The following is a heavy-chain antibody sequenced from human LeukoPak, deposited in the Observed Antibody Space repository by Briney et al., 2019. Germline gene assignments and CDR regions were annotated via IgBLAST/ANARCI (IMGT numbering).Heavy chain of an antibody. Sequence: PGGSLRLSCAASGFTFSDYYMSWVRQAPGKGLEWVSAISDSGGSNTYYADSVKGRFTISRDNSKNTLYLQMNSLRAEDTAVYYCAKQLRVYYYMDVWGKGTTVTVSS. V-gene: IGHV3-23*01. CDR1: GFTFSDYY. D-gene: IGHD1-7*01. CDR3: AKQLRVYYYMDV. CDR2: ISDSGGSNT. J-gene: IGHJ6*03.